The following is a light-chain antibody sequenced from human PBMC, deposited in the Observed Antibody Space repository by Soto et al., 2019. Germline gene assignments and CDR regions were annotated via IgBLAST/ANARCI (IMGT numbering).Light chain of an antibody. CDR2: GAS. J-gene: IGKJ1*01. CDR1: QSVSSSY. V-gene: IGKV3-20*01. Sequence: EIVMTQSPATLSVSPGERATLSCRASQSVSSSYFAWYQQKPGQAPRLLIYGASSRATGIPDRFSGSGSGTDFTLTISRLEPEDFAVYYCQQYGSSPQTFGQGTKVDI. CDR3: QQYGSSPQT.